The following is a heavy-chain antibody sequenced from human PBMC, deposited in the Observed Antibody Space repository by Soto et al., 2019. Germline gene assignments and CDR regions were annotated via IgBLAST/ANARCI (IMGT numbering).Heavy chain of an antibody. CDR3: AREGFRRVMSYYGMDV. Sequence: GVSLRVFYTTSGFKFSTYGLHVIRLAPGKGLEWVAIIWYDGSNKYYADSVKGRFTISRDNSKNTLYLQMNSLRAEDTAVYYCAREGFRRVMSYYGMDVWGQGT. D-gene: IGHD3-16*01. V-gene: IGHV3-33*01. CDR2: IWYDGSNK. CDR1: GFKFSTYG. J-gene: IGHJ6*02.